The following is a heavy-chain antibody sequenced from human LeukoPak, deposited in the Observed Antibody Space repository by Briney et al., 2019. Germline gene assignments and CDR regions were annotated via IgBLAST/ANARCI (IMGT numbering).Heavy chain of an antibody. CDR2: ISHSGGI. Sequence: SETLSLTCGVFGGSFSGSYWSWIRQPPGKGLEWIGEISHSGGISYNSSIKSRVTISVDTSKNQFSLRLRSVTAADTAVYYCARADCSSTSCSGVWGQGTTVTVSS. CDR3: ARADCSSTSCSGV. J-gene: IGHJ6*02. CDR1: GGSFSGSY. D-gene: IGHD2-2*01. V-gene: IGHV4-34*01.